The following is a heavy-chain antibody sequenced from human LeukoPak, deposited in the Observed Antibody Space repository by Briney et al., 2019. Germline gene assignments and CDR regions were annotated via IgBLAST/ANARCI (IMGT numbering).Heavy chain of an antibody. CDR1: GFSFRDYT. V-gene: IGHV3-23*01. J-gene: IGHJ4*02. Sequence: QPGGSLRLSCAASGFSFRDYTMSWVRQAPGKGLEWIPAISASGDKTYFADSVKGRFTISRANSKGTLYLQMNSLRAEDTALYYCARDFYDSTGYYYDYWGQGTLVTVSS. D-gene: IGHD3-22*01. CDR2: ISASGDKT. CDR3: ARDFYDSTGYYYDY.